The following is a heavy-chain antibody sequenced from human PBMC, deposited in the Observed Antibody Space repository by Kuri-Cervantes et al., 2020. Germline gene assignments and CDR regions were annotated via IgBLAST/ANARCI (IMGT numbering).Heavy chain of an antibody. D-gene: IGHD6-19*01. Sequence: SVKVSCKASGGTFSSYAISWVRQAPGQGLEWMGGIIPIFGTANYAQKFQGRVTITADESTSTAYMELSSLRSEDAAVYYCARGYSSGWYTPFDYWGQGTLVTVSS. CDR3: ARGYSSGWYTPFDY. CDR1: GGTFSSYA. CDR2: IIPIFGTA. J-gene: IGHJ4*02. V-gene: IGHV1-69*13.